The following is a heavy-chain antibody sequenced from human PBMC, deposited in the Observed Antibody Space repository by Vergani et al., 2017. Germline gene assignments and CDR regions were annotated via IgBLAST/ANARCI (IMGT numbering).Heavy chain of an antibody. CDR3: ARQFWVSQGVGAFET. D-gene: IGHD3-16*01. Sequence: QVQLQESGPGLVKPSETLSLTCTVSDFFISSDAYYWGWIRQAPGRGLEWIGSSHHNGATSHNPSLRSRVTMSVDTSRNQFSLSLNSVTAADTAVYYCARQFWVSQGVGAFETWGRGTEVSVSS. V-gene: IGHV4-38-2*02. CDR1: DFFISSDAYY. CDR2: SHHNGAT. J-gene: IGHJ3*02.